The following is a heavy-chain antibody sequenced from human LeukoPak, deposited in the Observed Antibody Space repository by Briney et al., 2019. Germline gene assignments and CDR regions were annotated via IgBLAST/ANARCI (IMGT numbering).Heavy chain of an antibody. CDR3: ARAVTFGDMDYFDY. J-gene: IGHJ4*02. D-gene: IGHD3/OR15-3a*01. CDR1: GVTVSNNF. CDR2: IYSDGRA. V-gene: IGHV3-66*01. Sequence: GGSLRLSCAASGVTVSNNFMNWVRQAPGKGLEWVSVIYSDGRAFYPDSVRGRFTISRDISQNTVYLQMNSLRAEDTAVYYCARAVTFGDMDYFDYWGQGILVTVSS.